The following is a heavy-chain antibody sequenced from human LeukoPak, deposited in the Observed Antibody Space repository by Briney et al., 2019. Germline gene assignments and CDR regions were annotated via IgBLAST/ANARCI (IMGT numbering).Heavy chain of an antibody. V-gene: IGHV3-23*01. CDR1: GFTFSSYA. CDR2: ISGSGGST. D-gene: IGHD6-19*01. Sequence: PGGSLRLSCAASGFTFSSYAMSWVRQAPGKGLEWVSAISGSGGSTYYADSVKGRFTISRDNSKNTLYLQMNSLRAEDTAVYYCAKESNGEYSSGWYFDYWGQGSLVTVSS. J-gene: IGHJ4*02. CDR3: AKESNGEYSSGWYFDY.